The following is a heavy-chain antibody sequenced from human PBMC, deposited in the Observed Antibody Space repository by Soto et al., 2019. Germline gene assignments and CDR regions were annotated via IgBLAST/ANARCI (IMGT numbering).Heavy chain of an antibody. CDR1: GFTFSSYA. D-gene: IGHD5-18*01. Sequence: EVQLLESGGGLVQPGGSLRLSCAASGFTFSSYAMSWVRQAPGKGLEWVSAISGSGGSTYYADSVKGRFTISRDNSKNTLNLQINTRRADDTAVYYCAKDPDTAMVQGMHLWGQGPTVTVS. J-gene: IGHJ6*02. CDR3: AKDPDTAMVQGMHL. V-gene: IGHV3-23*01. CDR2: ISGSGGST.